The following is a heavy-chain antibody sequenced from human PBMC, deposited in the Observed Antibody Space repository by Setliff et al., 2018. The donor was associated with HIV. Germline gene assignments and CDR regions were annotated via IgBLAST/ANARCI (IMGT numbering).Heavy chain of an antibody. J-gene: IGHJ3*02. CDR2: ISDSGGST. CDR1: GFTFSTFA. CDR3: AKRGYDSSALRAFDAFDI. Sequence: GGSLRLSCVASGFTFSTFAMHWVRQAPGKGLEWVSDISDSGGSTHYADSVKGRFTISRDNSKNTLYLQMNSLRAEDTAEYYCAKRGYDSSALRAFDAFDIWGQGTLVTVSS. V-gene: IGHV3-23*01. D-gene: IGHD3-22*01.